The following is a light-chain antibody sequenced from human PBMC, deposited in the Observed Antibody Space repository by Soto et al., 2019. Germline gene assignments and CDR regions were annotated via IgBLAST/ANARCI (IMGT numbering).Light chain of an antibody. V-gene: IGKV3-11*01. J-gene: IGKJ5*01. CDR1: QSVSSY. CDR2: DAS. CDR3: QQRSNWPSIT. Sequence: IVLTQSPATLSLSPGERATLSCRASQSVSSYLAWYQQKPGQAPRLLIYDASGRATGIPARFSGSGSGTDFTLTISSLEPDDFAVYYCQQRSNWPSITFGQGTRLEIK.